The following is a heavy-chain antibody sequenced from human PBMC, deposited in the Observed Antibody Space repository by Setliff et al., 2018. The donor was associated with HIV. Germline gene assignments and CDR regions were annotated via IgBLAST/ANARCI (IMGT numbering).Heavy chain of an antibody. CDR3: AKDRGQCFDL. J-gene: IGHJ2*01. V-gene: IGHV4-4*07. Sequence: SETLSLTCSVSGDSFTGYYWNWIWQSAGKGLEWIGRIYTNGATSYNPSLRSRVTMSVDTSKKQLSLRLTSVSAADTAVYYCAKDRGQCFDLWGRGTLVTVSS. CDR1: GDSFTGYY. D-gene: IGHD3-10*01. CDR2: IYTNGAT.